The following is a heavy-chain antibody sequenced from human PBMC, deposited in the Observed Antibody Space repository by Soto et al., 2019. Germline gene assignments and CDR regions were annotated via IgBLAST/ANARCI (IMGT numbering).Heavy chain of an antibody. V-gene: IGHV3-23*01. Sequence: EVQLLESGGGLVQPGGSLTLSCATSGFTFSSYAMVWVRQAAEKGLEWVASISNNGDTAYYADSVKGRFTISRGNSEXTLYLQMNGLRADDTDLYFCAKSRVFIGAIVTLLDSWGQGTQVTVSS. CDR3: AKSRVFIGAIVTLLDS. CDR2: ISNNGDTA. J-gene: IGHJ4*02. D-gene: IGHD3-16*02. CDR1: GFTFSSYA.